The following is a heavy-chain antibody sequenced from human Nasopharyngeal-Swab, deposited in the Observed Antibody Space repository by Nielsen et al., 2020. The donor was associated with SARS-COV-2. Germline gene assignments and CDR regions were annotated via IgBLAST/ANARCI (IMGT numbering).Heavy chain of an antibody. CDR1: GFTFSSYS. CDR2: ISSSSSYI. J-gene: IGHJ3*02. D-gene: IGHD6-13*01. V-gene: IGHV3-21*01. Sequence: GESLKISRAASGFTFSSYSMNWVRQAPGKGLEWVSSISSSSSYIYYADSVKGRFTISRDNAKNSLYLQMNSLRAEDTAVYYCARTDAALADAFDIWGQGTMVTVSS. CDR3: ARTDAALADAFDI.